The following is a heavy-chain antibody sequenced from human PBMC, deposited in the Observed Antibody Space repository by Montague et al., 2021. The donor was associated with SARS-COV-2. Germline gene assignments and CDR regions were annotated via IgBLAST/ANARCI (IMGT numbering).Heavy chain of an antibody. Sequence: SETLSLTCAVSRGSVSVYYWTWVRQPPGKGLEWIGEINDSGATNYNPSLKGRVTLSLDTSKKQFSRRLTSLTAADTALYFCARGRPVQRSFRHFDAMSSGALDVWAQGSLVTVSS. J-gene: IGHJ3*01. CDR1: RGSVSVYY. CDR2: INDSGAT. V-gene: IGHV4-34*01. CDR3: ARGRPVQRSFRHFDAMSSGALDV. D-gene: IGHD3-9*01.